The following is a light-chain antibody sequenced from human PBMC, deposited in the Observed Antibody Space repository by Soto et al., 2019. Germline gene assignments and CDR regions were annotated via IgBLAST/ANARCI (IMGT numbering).Light chain of an antibody. CDR1: SSDVGGYNY. CDR2: EVT. V-gene: IGLV2-8*01. Sequence: QSALTQPPSASGSPGQSVAISCTGTSSDVGGYNYVSWYQQHPGKAPKLIIYEVTKRPSGVSPRFSGSKSGNTASLTISGLRAEDEGDYYCCSYAVSLIYVFGSGTKVTAL. J-gene: IGLJ1*01. CDR3: CSYAVSLIYV.